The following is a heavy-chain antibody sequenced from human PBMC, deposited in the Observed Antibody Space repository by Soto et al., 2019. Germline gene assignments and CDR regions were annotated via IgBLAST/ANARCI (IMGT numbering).Heavy chain of an antibody. CDR2: INAGSGNT. V-gene: IGHV1-3*01. Sequence: ASVKVSCKATGYTFSAYTMNWVRQAPGQSLEWMGWINAGSGNTKYSQNFQGRVSITRDTSASTVYMELTGLTSEDTAVYYCARDTETLGPRANDALDIWGQGTMVTVSS. J-gene: IGHJ3*02. CDR1: GYTFSAYT. D-gene: IGHD3-3*02. CDR3: ARDTETLGPRANDALDI.